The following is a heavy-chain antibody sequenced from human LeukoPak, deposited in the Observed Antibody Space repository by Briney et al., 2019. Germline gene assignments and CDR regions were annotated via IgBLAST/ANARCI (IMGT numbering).Heavy chain of an antibody. V-gene: IGHV3-30*04. Sequence: GGSLRLSCAASGFTFISYAMHWVRQAPGKGLEWVAVISYDGSNKYYADSVKGRFTISRDNSKNTLYLQMNSLRAEDTAVYYCARGPRLMVRGVLGGYWGQGTLVTVSS. J-gene: IGHJ4*02. CDR1: GFTFISYA. CDR2: ISYDGSNK. CDR3: ARGPRLMVRGVLGGY. D-gene: IGHD3-10*01.